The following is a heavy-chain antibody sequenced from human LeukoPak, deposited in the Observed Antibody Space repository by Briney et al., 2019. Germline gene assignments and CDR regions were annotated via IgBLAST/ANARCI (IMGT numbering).Heavy chain of an antibody. D-gene: IGHD6-19*01. CDR2: TYYRSKWYN. J-gene: IGHJ6*02. CDR3: ARAVAGTLYYHYYGMDV. V-gene: IGHV6-1*01. Sequence: SQTLSLTCSISRDSVSINSAALNWNRQSPSRGLEWLGRTYYRSKWYNDYAVSVKSRITINPDTSKNQFSLQLNSVTPEDTAVYYCARAVAGTLYYHYYGMDVWGQGTTVTVSS. CDR1: RDSVSINSAA.